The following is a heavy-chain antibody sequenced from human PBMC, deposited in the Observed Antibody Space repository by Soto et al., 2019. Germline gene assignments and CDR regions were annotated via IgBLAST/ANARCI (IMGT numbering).Heavy chain of an antibody. J-gene: IGHJ4*02. V-gene: IGHV4-31*03. D-gene: IGHD3-16*02. CDR2: IYYSGST. Sequence: SETLSLTCTVSGDSISRGGYYWSWIRQHPGKGLEWIGYIYYSGSTYYNPSLKSRVTISVDTSKNQFSLKLSSVTAADTAVYYCARDHRYNNNWAFDYWGQGALVTVSS. CDR3: ARDHRYNNNWAFDY. CDR1: GDSISRGGYY.